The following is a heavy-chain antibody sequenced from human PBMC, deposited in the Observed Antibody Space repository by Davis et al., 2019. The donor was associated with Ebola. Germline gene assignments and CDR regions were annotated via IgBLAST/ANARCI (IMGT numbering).Heavy chain of an antibody. CDR1: GFTFSSYG. Sequence: GGSLRLSCAASGFTFSSYGMHWVRQAPGKGLEWVAVISYDGSNKYYADSVKGRFTIPRDNSKNTLYLQMNSLRAEDTAVYYCAKRLPTAIVWFDPWGQGTLVTVSS. J-gene: IGHJ5*02. D-gene: IGHD2-2*01. V-gene: IGHV3-30*18. CDR2: ISYDGSNK. CDR3: AKRLPTAIVWFDP.